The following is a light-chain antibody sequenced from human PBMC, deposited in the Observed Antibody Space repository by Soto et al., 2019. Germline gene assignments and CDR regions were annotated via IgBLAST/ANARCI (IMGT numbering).Light chain of an antibody. Sequence: QSVLTQPPSASGTPGQRVTISCSGSSSNIGSNYVYWYQQLPGTAPKLLIYRNNQRPSGVPDRFSGSKSGTSASLAISGLRSEDEADYYCAAWDDSLSGHYVFGTGTKLPVL. CDR1: SSNIGSNY. CDR2: RNN. V-gene: IGLV1-47*01. CDR3: AAWDDSLSGHYV. J-gene: IGLJ1*01.